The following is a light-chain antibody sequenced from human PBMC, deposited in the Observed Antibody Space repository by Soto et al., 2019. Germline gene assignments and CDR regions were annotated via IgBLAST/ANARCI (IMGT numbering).Light chain of an antibody. CDR1: QSVSSSY. J-gene: IGKJ3*01. Sequence: EIVLTQSPGTLSLSPGERATLSCRASQSVSSSYLAWYQQKPGLAPRLLIYDASSRATDIPDRFSGSGSGTDFTLTISSLEPEDFAVYYCQQYGSSPLFTFGPGTKVDIK. V-gene: IGKV3-20*01. CDR3: QQYGSSPLFT. CDR2: DAS.